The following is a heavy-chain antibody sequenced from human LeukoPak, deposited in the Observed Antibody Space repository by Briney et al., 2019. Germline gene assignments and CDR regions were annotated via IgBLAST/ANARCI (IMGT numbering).Heavy chain of an antibody. CDR3: ATSIQLNWYFDL. CDR2: IYYSGST. V-gene: IGHV4-59*08. CDR1: GGSISSYY. Sequence: NPSETLSLTCSVSGGSISSYYWSWIRQPPGKGLEWIGYIYYSGSTNYNPSLKSRVTISVHTSKNQFSLRLSSVTAADTAVYYCATSIQLNWYFDLWGRGTLVTVSS. D-gene: IGHD5-18*01. J-gene: IGHJ2*01.